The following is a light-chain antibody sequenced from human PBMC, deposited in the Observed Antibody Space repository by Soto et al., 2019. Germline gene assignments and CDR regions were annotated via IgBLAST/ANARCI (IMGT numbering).Light chain of an antibody. J-gene: IGKJ1*01. V-gene: IGKV3-20*01. CDR1: QSVSSSY. CDR2: GAS. Sequence: EIVMTQSPATLSVSPGERATLSCRASQSVSSSYLAWYQQKPGQAPRLLIYGASSRATGIPDRFSGSGSGTDFTLTISRLEPEDFAVYVCQQYGSSPPTFGQGTKVDVK. CDR3: QQYGSSPPT.